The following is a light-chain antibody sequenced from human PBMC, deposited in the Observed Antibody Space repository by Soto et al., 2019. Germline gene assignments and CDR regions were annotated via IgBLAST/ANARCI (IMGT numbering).Light chain of an antibody. Sequence: QPVVTQEPSLTVSPGGTVTLTCASSTGAVTSGYYPNWFQQKPGQTPRLLIYGTSNRQSWTPARFSGSLLGGRAALTLSGVQPEDEADYYCLVYSGGAWVFGGGTKLTVL. J-gene: IGLJ3*02. CDR3: LVYSGGAWV. CDR2: GTS. V-gene: IGLV7-43*01. CDR1: TGAVTSGYY.